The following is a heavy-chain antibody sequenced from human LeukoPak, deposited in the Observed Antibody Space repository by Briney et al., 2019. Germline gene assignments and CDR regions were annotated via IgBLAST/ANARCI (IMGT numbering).Heavy chain of an antibody. CDR3: ARGSDSSTLNWFDP. CDR2: INYSGST. V-gene: IGHV4-59*01. Sequence: PSETLSLTCSVSGGSISSNYWSWIRQLPGKGLEWIGYINYSGSTNYNPSLKSRVTISVDTSKNQFSLKVTSVTAADTGVYYCARGSDSSTLNWFDPWGQGTLVTVSS. D-gene: IGHD6-13*01. CDR1: GGSISSNY. J-gene: IGHJ5*02.